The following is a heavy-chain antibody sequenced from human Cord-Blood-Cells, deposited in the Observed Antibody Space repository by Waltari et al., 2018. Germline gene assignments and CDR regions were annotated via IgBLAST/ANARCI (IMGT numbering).Heavy chain of an antibody. CDR1: GFTFSSYS. CDR2: ISSKSSSI. CDR3: AREYSGYDY. D-gene: IGHD5-12*01. J-gene: IGHJ4*02. V-gene: IGHV3-21*01. Sequence: EVQLVESGGGLVKPGGSLRLSCAASGFTFSSYSMNWVRQAPGKGLEWISSISSKSSSIYYADSVKGRFTISRDNAKNSLYLQMNSLRAEDTAVYYCAREYSGYDYWGQGTLVTVSS.